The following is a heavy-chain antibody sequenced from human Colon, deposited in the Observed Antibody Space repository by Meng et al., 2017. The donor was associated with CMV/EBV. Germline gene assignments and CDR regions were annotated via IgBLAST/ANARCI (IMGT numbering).Heavy chain of an antibody. Sequence: GESLKISCAASGFIFSNYAMHWVRQAPGKGLEWVAFIRSDGGLEYYADSVKGRFTVSRDNSKNTVYLQVNSLRTEDTGVYYCAKDELNNRNDVLDYFYYGMDVWGQGTTVTVSS. V-gene: IGHV3-30*02. J-gene: IGHJ6*02. D-gene: IGHD1-1*01. CDR1: GFIFSNYA. CDR3: AKDELNNRNDVLDYFYYGMDV. CDR2: IRSDGGLE.